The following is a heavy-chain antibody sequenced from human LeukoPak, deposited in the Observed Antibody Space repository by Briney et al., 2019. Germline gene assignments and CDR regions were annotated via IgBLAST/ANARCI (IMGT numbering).Heavy chain of an antibody. Sequence: SETLSLTCAVSGGSISSSSWWSWVRQPPGKGLEWIGSIYYSGSTYYNPSLKSRVTISVDTSKNQFSLKLSSVTAADTAVYYCARDARGIAAADPLDWGQGTLVTVSS. CDR3: ARDARGIAAADPLD. CDR2: IYYSGST. D-gene: IGHD6-13*01. V-gene: IGHV4-4*02. J-gene: IGHJ4*02. CDR1: GGSISSSSW.